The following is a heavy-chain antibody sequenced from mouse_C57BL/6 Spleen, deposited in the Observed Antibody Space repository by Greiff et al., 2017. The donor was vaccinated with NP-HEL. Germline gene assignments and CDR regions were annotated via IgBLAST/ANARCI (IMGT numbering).Heavy chain of an antibody. CDR2: INYDGSST. D-gene: IGHD2-3*01. J-gene: IGHJ2*01. CDR3: AREQGGYYGYLDY. Sequence: HPLSSLKLSCTASGFTFSDYYMAWVRQVPEKGLEWVANINYDGSSTSYLDSLKSRFIISRDNAKNILYLQMRSLKSEDTATYDCAREQGGYYGYLDYWGKGTTLTVSS. V-gene: IGHV5-16*01. CDR1: GFTFSDYY.